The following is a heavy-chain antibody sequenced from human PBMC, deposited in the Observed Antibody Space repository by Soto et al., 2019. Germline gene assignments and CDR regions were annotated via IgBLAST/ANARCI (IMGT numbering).Heavy chain of an antibody. CDR3: ARGGGYYDDAFDI. D-gene: IGHD3-22*01. Sequence: SETLSLTCTFSCGSIIAYYWSWIRQPPGKGLEWIAYIFYSGSTNYNPSLKSRVTISEDTSKNQFSLRLSSVTAADTAVYYCARGGGYYDDAFDIWGQGTMVTVSS. CDR2: IFYSGST. J-gene: IGHJ3*02. V-gene: IGHV4-59*01. CDR1: CGSIIAYY.